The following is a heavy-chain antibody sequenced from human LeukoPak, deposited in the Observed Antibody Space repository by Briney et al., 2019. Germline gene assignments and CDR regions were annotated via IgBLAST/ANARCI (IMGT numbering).Heavy chain of an antibody. CDR3: TTPTVTNFDYFDY. D-gene: IGHD4-17*01. CDR2: ISSSSSYI. Sequence: PGGSLRLSCAASGFTFSSYSMNWVRQAPGKGLEWVSSISSSSSYIYYADSVKGRFTISRDNAKNSLYLQMNSLRAEDTAVYYCTTPTVTNFDYFDYWGQGTLVTVSS. V-gene: IGHV3-21*01. J-gene: IGHJ4*02. CDR1: GFTFSSYS.